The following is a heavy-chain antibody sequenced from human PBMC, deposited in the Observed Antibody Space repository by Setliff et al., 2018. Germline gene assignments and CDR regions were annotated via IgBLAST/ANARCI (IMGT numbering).Heavy chain of an antibody. V-gene: IGHV4-4*08. Sequence: PSETLSLTCIVSGVSVSRHYWSWIRQPPGKTLEWIGYIYTGGSTTYNPSPKSRVTLSLDTSKNHLSLNLTSVTAAGTAVYYCARDVWGAGTGWFDPWGLGILVTVSS. CDR2: IYTGGST. J-gene: IGHJ5*02. D-gene: IGHD1-1*01. CDR1: GVSVSRHY. CDR3: ARDVWGAGTGWFDP.